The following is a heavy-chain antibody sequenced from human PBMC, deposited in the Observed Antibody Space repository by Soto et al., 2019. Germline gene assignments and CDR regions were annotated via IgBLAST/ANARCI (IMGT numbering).Heavy chain of an antibody. CDR1: GFTFSSYA. D-gene: IGHD2-15*01. CDR2: ISYDGSNK. Sequence: QVQLVESGGGVVQPGRSLRLSCAASGFTFSSYAMHWVRQAPGKGLEWVAVISYDGSNKYYADSVKGRFTISRDNSKNTLYLQMNSLRAEDTAVYYCARPGIVVVVAAHRGPDAFDIWGQGTMVTVSS. V-gene: IGHV3-30-3*01. CDR3: ARPGIVVVVAAHRGPDAFDI. J-gene: IGHJ3*02.